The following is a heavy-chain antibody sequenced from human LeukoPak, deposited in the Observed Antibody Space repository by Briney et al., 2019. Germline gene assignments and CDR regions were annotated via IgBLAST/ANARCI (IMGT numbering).Heavy chain of an antibody. V-gene: IGHV1-2*02. CDR1: GYSFTEHY. Sequence: ASVQVSCKASGYSFTEHYIYWVRQAPGQGLEWVGRINCNSGDANSAQKFQGRVTMTRDTSVSTAYMDLSSVTSDDTAVYFCAKSAGHCSNGICFTDYYMDVWGRGTTVTVSS. CDR3: AKSAGHCSNGICFTDYYMDV. D-gene: IGHD2-8*01. J-gene: IGHJ6*03. CDR2: INCNSGDA.